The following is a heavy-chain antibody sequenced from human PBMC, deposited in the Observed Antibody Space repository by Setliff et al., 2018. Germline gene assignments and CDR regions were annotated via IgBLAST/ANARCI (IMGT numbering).Heavy chain of an antibody. V-gene: IGHV1-69*02. Sequence: SVKVSCKATGGPLNSYSFSWVRQAPGQGLEWMGRIIPVLDITRYSQKFQGRVTITADKSTGIIYMELTSLRSDDTAVYYCARHPPPPNYFDIGALDSWGQGTLVTVSS. CDR2: IIPVLDIT. D-gene: IGHD3-22*01. J-gene: IGHJ4*02. CDR1: GGPLNSYS. CDR3: ARHPPPPNYFDIGALDS.